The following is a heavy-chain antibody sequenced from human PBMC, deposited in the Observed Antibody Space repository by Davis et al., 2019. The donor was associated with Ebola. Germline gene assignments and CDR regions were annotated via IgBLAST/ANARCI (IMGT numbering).Heavy chain of an antibody. Sequence: GGSLRLSCAASGFTFNTYAMTWVRQAPGKGLEWVSTITGSGGSVYYADSVKGRFTISRDNAKKSLYLQMNSLGAEDTAVYYCARDLGSGSYHDFDYWGQGTLVTVSS. D-gene: IGHD3-10*01. J-gene: IGHJ4*02. V-gene: IGHV3-21*01. CDR1: GFTFNTYA. CDR2: ITGSGGSV. CDR3: ARDLGSGSYHDFDY.